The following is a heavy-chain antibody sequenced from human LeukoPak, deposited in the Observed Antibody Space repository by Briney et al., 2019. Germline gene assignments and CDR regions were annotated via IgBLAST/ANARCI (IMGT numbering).Heavy chain of an antibody. CDR1: GFTFSTYA. CDR2: ISGSGGST. Sequence: PGGSLRLSCAVSGFTFSTYAMSWVRQAPGKGLEWVSTISGSGGSTYYADSVKGRFTISRDNSKNTQYLQMNSLRAEDTAVYYCAKDPTTFYDSSGYGRYNWFDPWGQGTLVTVSS. D-gene: IGHD3-22*01. CDR3: AKDPTTFYDSSGYGRYNWFDP. J-gene: IGHJ5*02. V-gene: IGHV3-23*01.